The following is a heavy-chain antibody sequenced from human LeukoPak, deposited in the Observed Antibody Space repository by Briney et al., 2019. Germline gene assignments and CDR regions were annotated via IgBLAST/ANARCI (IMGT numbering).Heavy chain of an antibody. V-gene: IGHV3-30*04. CDR1: AFTFSSYA. CDR2: ISNDGSKK. Sequence: GGSLRLSCAASAFTFSSYALHWVRQAPGKGLEWVAVISNDGSKKDYADSVKGRFTISRDNANNSLYLQMNSLRAEDTAVYYCARAYSETYGLGYYYMDVWGKGTTVTISS. J-gene: IGHJ6*03. D-gene: IGHD1-26*01. CDR3: ARAYSETYGLGYYYMDV.